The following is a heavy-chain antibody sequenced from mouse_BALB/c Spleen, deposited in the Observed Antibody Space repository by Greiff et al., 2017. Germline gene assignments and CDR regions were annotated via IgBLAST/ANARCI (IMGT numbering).Heavy chain of an antibody. CDR1: GFTFSSYA. V-gene: IGHV5-6-5*01. D-gene: IGHD2-3*01. Sequence: EVQLVESGGGLVKPGGSLKLSCAASGFTFSSYAMSWVRQTPEKRLEWVASISSGGSTYYPDSVKGRFTISRDNARNILYLQMSSLRSEDTAMYYCARVGDGSPYYYAMDYWGQGTSVTVSS. CDR3: ARVGDGSPYYYAMDY. CDR2: ISSGGST. J-gene: IGHJ4*01.